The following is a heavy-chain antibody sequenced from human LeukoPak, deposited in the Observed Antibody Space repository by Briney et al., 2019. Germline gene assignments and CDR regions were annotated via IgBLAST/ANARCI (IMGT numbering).Heavy chain of an antibody. D-gene: IGHD2-15*01. CDR2: ISSSSNYI. CDR3: ARESVVAATYQNDLDF. Sequence: GGSLRLSCAASGFTFSSYSMNWVRQTPGKGLEWVSSISSSSNYIYYADSVKGRFTISRDNAKSSLYLQMNSLRAEDTAVYHCARESVVAATYQNDLDFWGQGTLVTVSS. CDR1: GFTFSSYS. J-gene: IGHJ4*02. V-gene: IGHV3-21*01.